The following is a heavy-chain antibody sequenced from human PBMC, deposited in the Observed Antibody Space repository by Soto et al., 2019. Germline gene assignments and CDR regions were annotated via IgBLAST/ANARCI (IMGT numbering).Heavy chain of an antibody. D-gene: IGHD3-9*01. Sequence: SETLSLTCTVSGGSISSYYWSWVRQPPGKGLEWIGYIHYSGSTNYNPSLKSRVTISVDTSKNQFSLKLSSVTAADTAVYYCARFVLRYFDWLSPNWFDPWGQGTLVTVSS. V-gene: IGHV4-59*01. CDR1: GGSISSYY. CDR2: IHYSGST. J-gene: IGHJ5*02. CDR3: ARFVLRYFDWLSPNWFDP.